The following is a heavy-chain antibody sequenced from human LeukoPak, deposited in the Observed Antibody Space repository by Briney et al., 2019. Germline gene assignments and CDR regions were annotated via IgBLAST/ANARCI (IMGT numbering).Heavy chain of an antibody. Sequence: SVKVSCKASGGTFSSYAISWVRQAPGQGLEWMGRIIPILGIANYAQKFQGRVTITADKSTSTAYMELSSLRSEVTAVYYCARVITAAAGAEYFQHWGQGTLVTVSS. V-gene: IGHV1-69*04. CDR3: ARVITAAAGAEYFQH. CDR1: GGTFSSYA. D-gene: IGHD6-13*01. CDR2: IIPILGIA. J-gene: IGHJ1*01.